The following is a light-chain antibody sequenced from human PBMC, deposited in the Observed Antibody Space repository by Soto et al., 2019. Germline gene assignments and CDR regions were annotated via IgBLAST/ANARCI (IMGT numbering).Light chain of an antibody. CDR2: DAS. Sequence: DIQMTQSPSSLSASVGDRVTITCRASQSISHYLAWYQQKPGKAPKLLIYDASSLEGGIPSRFSGSGSGTNFTLTISSLQPADFATYYCQQYNSEPTFGQGTKLGIK. V-gene: IGKV1-5*01. J-gene: IGKJ2*01. CDR1: QSISHY. CDR3: QQYNSEPT.